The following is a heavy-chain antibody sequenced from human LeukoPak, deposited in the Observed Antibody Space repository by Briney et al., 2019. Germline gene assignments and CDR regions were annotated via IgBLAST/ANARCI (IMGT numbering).Heavy chain of an antibody. Sequence: SETLSLTCTVSGGSISSYYWSWIRQPAGKGLEWIGYIYYSGSTNYNPSLKSRITISVDTSKNQFSLKLSSVTAADTAVYYCARISFSDYDTSGYYYRAFDYWGQGTLVTVSS. J-gene: IGHJ4*02. CDR2: IYYSGST. CDR1: GGSISSYY. D-gene: IGHD3-22*01. V-gene: IGHV4-59*01. CDR3: ARISFSDYDTSGYYYRAFDY.